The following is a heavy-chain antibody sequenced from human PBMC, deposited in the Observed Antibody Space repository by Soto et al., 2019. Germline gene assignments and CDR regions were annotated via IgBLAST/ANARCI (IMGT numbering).Heavy chain of an antibody. CDR1: GGSISSSNW. V-gene: IGHV4-4*02. J-gene: IGHJ5*02. D-gene: IGHD1-26*01. CDR2: IYHSGST. CDR3: ARVLVGAFVSLGWFDP. Sequence: ASETLSLTCAVSGGSISSSNWWSWVRQPPGKGLEWIGEIYHSGSTNYNPSLKSRVTISVDKSKNQFSLKLSSVTAADTAVYYCARVLVGAFVSLGWFDPWGQGTLVTVSS.